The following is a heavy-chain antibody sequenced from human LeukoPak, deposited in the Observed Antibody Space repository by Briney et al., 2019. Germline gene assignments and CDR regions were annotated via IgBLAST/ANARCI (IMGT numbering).Heavy chain of an antibody. Sequence: GRSLRLSCAASGIRFRDYWMLWVRQAPGSGLVWISRIDRDGTPRIYADSVMGRFTVSRDNAKNVLYLQMSGLKDEDTGVYYCVASRWSGALDFWGQGSLVTVSS. J-gene: IGHJ4*02. CDR2: IDRDGTPR. V-gene: IGHV3-74*01. D-gene: IGHD3-3*01. CDR3: VASRWSGALDF. CDR1: GIRFRDYW.